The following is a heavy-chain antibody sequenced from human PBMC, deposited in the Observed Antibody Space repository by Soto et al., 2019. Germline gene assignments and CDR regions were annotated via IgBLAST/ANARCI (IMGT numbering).Heavy chain of an antibody. CDR1: GGSFSGYY. J-gene: IGHJ4*02. CDR2: INHSGRT. CDR3: ARGGLRSFDY. V-gene: IGHV4-34*01. Sequence: SETLSLTCAVYGGSFSGYYWSWIRKPPGKGLEWIGEINHSGRTNSNPSLKSRVTISVDTSKNQFSLKLSSVTAADTAVYYCARGGLRSFDYWGQGTLVTVSS. D-gene: IGHD3-10*02.